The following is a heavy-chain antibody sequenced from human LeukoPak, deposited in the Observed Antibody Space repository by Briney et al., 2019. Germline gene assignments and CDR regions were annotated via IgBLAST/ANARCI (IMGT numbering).Heavy chain of an antibody. CDR1: GFTFSSYA. D-gene: IGHD5-12*01. J-gene: IGHJ4*02. Sequence: GGSLRPSCAASGFTFSSYAMSWVRQAPGKGLEWVSAISGSGGSTYYADSVKGRFTISRDNSKNTLYLQMNSLRAEDTAVYYCASARRYSGYDSLRYWGQGTLVTVSS. CDR3: ASARRYSGYDSLRY. V-gene: IGHV3-23*01. CDR2: ISGSGGST.